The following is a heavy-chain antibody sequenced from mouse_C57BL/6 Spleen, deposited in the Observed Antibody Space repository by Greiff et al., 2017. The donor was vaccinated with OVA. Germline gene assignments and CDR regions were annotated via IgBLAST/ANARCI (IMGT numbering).Heavy chain of an antibody. Sequence: EVQLQQSGPGLVKPSQSLSLTCSVTGYSITSGYYWNWIRQFPGNKLEWMGYISYDGSNNYNPSLKNRISITRDTSKNQFFLKLNSVTTEDTATDYCARAKGYGNYGYFDVWGTGTTVTVSS. CDR2: ISYDGSN. D-gene: IGHD2-1*01. CDR1: GYSITSGYY. V-gene: IGHV3-6*01. J-gene: IGHJ1*03. CDR3: ARAKGYGNYGYFDV.